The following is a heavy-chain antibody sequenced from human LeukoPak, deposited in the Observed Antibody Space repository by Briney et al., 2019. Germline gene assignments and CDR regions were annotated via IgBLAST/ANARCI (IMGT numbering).Heavy chain of an antibody. J-gene: IGHJ4*02. V-gene: IGHV1-2*02. CDR2: VNPTSGGT. Sequence: ASVKVSCKASGYTFTGYYMHWARQAPGQGLEWMGWVNPTSGGTNYAQKFQGRVTMTRDTSISTAYMELSRLRSDDTAVYYCARVVVRDANNYKDYWGQGTLVTVSS. D-gene: IGHD5-24*01. CDR3: ARVVVRDANNYKDY. CDR1: GYTFTGYY.